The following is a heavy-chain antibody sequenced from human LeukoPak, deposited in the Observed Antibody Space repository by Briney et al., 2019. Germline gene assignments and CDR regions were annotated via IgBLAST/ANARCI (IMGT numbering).Heavy chain of an antibody. V-gene: IGHV3-48*02. CDR2: ISSSSGTI. CDR3: ARVYYYGSSTYYNFDY. J-gene: IGHJ4*02. D-gene: IGHD3-10*01. Sequence: GGSLRLSCAASGFTFSSYSMNWVRQAPGKGLEWVSYISSSSGTIYYADSVKGRFATSRDNAENSLYLQMNSLRDEDTAVYYCARVYYYGSSTYYNFDYWGQGTLVTVSS. CDR1: GFTFSSYS.